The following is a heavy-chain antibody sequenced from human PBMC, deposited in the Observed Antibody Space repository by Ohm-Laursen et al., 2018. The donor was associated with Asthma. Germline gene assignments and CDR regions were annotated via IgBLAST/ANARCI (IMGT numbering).Heavy chain of an antibody. Sequence: TLSLTCTVSGGSLSSGGYYWSWIRQHPGKGLEWIGSIYYSGGTYYSPSLKSRVTMSVDTSKNQFSLKLNSVTAADTAIYYCARVFLGKATTIDFWGPGTLVTVSS. CDR1: GGSLSSGGYY. CDR2: IYYSGGT. CDR3: ARVFLGKATTIDF. D-gene: IGHD5-24*01. J-gene: IGHJ4*02. V-gene: IGHV4-31*03.